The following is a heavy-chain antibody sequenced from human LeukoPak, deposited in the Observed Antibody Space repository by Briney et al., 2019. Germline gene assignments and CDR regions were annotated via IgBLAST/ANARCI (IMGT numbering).Heavy chain of an antibody. CDR2: IYVGGAT. V-gene: IGHV3-53*01. CDR3: ARDLGYTHGFGY. Sequence: GGSLRLSCAASGLNVNNNYMSWVRQAPGKGLEWVSIIYVGGATSYADSVKGRFSISRDHSNNPLYLQMNSLRAEDTAVYYCARDLGYTHGFGYWGQGTLVTVSS. CDR1: GLNVNNNY. D-gene: IGHD5-18*01. J-gene: IGHJ4*02.